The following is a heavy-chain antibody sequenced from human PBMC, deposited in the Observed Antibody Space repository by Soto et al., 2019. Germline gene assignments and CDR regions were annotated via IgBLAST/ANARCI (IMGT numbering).Heavy chain of an antibody. CDR2: IHYSGSS. D-gene: IGHD5-18*01. CDR1: GGSISSGNYC. V-gene: IGHV4-30-4*01. J-gene: IGHJ4*01. CDR3: ARDLDTATYFDY. Sequence: PLETLSLTCTVSGGSISSGNYCWSWIRQPPGKGLEWIGFIHYSGSSYYNPSLKSRVTISVDTSKNQFSLKLDSVTAADTAVYYCARDLDTATYFDYWCHGTLVTVSS.